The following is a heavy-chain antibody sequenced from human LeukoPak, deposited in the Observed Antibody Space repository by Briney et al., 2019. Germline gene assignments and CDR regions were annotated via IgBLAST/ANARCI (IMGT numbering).Heavy chain of an antibody. CDR3: ARRSTVSPGIDY. V-gene: IGHV1-2*02. CDR2: INPNTGGT. J-gene: IGHJ4*02. CDR1: GYTFTGYY. Sequence: ASVKVSCKASGYTFTGYYIQWMRQAPGQGLEWMGWINPNTGGTTYAQKFQGRVTMTRDTSISTAYMELRRLRFDDTAVYYCARRSTVSPGIDYWGQGTLVTVSS. D-gene: IGHD4-17*01.